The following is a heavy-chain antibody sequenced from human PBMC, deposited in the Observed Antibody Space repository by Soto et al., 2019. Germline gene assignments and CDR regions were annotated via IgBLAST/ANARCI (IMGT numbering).Heavy chain of an antibody. CDR1: GFAFSSYG. Sequence: QAQLVESGGGVVQPGRSLRLSCAASGFAFSSYGMHWVRQAPGTGLEWVAVISYDGSLQHYADSVKGRFTISRDNSKNMVLLQMSSLRAEDTAVYYYVSDRGYAHDSVPYSWGQATLVSVSS. CDR2: ISYDGSLQ. J-gene: IGHJ4*02. V-gene: IGHV3-30*03. CDR3: VSDRGYAHDSVPYS. D-gene: IGHD3-10*01.